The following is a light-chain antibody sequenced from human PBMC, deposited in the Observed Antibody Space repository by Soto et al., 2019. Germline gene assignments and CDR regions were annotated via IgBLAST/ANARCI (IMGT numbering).Light chain of an antibody. CDR1: QSISRW. Sequence: DIQMTPSPSTLSASVGDRVTITCRASQSISRWLAWYQQQPGTAPKLLIYAASTFESGVPSRFSGRRTGSEFTLTVSSRQPDDFATYYCQQYNDSFPYTFGQGTKVEIK. CDR2: AAS. CDR3: QQYNDSFPYT. V-gene: IGKV1-5*03. J-gene: IGKJ2*01.